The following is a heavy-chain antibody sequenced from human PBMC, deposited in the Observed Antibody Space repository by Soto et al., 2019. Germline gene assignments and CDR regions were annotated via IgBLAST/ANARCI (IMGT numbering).Heavy chain of an antibody. CDR2: IWYDGSNK. V-gene: IGHV3-33*01. Sequence: GGSLRLSCAASGFTFSSYGMHWVRQAPGKGLEWVAVIWYDGSNKYYADSVKGRFTISRDNSKNTLYLQMNSLRAEDTAVYYCARDRGYCSSTSCYAANWFDPWGQGTLVTVSS. J-gene: IGHJ5*02. CDR3: ARDRGYCSSTSCYAANWFDP. CDR1: GFTFSSYG. D-gene: IGHD2-2*01.